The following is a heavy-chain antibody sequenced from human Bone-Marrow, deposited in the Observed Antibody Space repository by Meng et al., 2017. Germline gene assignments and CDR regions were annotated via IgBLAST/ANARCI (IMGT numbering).Heavy chain of an antibody. V-gene: IGHV5-51*01. CDR3: ATSYRSGWYYFDY. J-gene: IGHJ4*02. D-gene: IGHD6-19*01. CDR1: GYSFASYL. Sequence: GESLMISCKGSGYSFASYLIGWVRQMPGKGLEWMGIIYPGDSATRYNPSFQGQVTISANKSISTASLRWSSLKASDTAMYYCATSYRSGWYYFDYWGQGTLVTVSS. CDR2: IYPGDSAT.